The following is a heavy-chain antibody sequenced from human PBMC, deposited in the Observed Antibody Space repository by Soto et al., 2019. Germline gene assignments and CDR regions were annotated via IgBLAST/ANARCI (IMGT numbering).Heavy chain of an antibody. CDR3: ARDWTHYDSSGPGDY. J-gene: IGHJ4*02. D-gene: IGHD3-22*01. CDR1: GYTFTSYY. Sequence: ASVKVSCKASGYTFTSYYMHWVRQAPGQGLEWMGIINPSGGSTSYAQKFQGRVTITRDTSASTAYMELSSLRSEDTAVYFCARDWTHYDSSGPGDYWGQGTLVTVSS. CDR2: INPSGGST. V-gene: IGHV1-46*01.